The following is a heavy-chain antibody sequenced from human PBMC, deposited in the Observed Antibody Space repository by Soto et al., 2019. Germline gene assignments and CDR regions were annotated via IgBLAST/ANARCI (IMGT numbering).Heavy chain of an antibody. D-gene: IGHD5-12*01. J-gene: IGHJ4*02. CDR1: GFTVSSTNY. CDR3: HGSGY. Sequence: EVQLVESGGGLIQPGGSLRLSCVVSGFTVSSTNYMRLVRQAPGKGLEWVSVIYPGDTTFYADSVKGRFTISRDNSKNTLYLQMNSLRAEDTAVYYFHGSGYWCQGTLVTVSS. V-gene: IGHV3-53*01. CDR2: IYPGDTT.